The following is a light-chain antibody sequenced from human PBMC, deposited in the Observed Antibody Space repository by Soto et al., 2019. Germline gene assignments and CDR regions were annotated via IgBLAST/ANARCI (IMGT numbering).Light chain of an antibody. CDR1: QNLLHSDGFNY. Sequence: SVMTQSPLSLPVTPGEPASISCRSSQNLLHSDGFNYLDWYLQKPGQSPQLLIFLGSYRASGVPDRFSGSGTGTDFALRISRVEAEDVGVYYCMQATRTRRFGPGTK. V-gene: IGKV2-28*01. CDR3: MQATRTRR. J-gene: IGKJ1*01. CDR2: LGS.